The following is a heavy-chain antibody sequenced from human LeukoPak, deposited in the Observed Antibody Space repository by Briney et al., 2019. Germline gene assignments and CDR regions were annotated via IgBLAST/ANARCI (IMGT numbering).Heavy chain of an antibody. D-gene: IGHD3-22*01. CDR1: GFTFTSSA. Sequence: GGSLRLSCGASGFTFTSSAMSWVRQAPGKGLEWVSGIRGIGGTTYYADSVKGRFTISRDNSKNTLYLQMNSLRAEDTAVYYCAREATYFYDSSGSTHLLGDAFDIWGQGTMVTVSS. CDR2: IRGIGGTT. V-gene: IGHV3-23*01. CDR3: AREATYFYDSSGSTHLLGDAFDI. J-gene: IGHJ3*02.